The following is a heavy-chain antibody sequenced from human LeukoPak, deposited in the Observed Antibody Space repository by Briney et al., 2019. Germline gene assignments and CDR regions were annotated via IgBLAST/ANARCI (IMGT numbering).Heavy chain of an antibody. V-gene: IGHV4-39*01. D-gene: IGHD5-24*01. J-gene: IGHJ4*02. CDR2: IYYSGST. CDR1: GGSISSGSYY. CDR3: WRLREMAYLDY. Sequence: SETLSLTCTVSGGSISSGSYYWGWIRQPPGKGLEFIGNIYYSGSTYYNPSLKSRVTISVDTSKKQFSLKLSSVTAADTAVYYRWRLREMAYLDYWGQGTLVTVSS.